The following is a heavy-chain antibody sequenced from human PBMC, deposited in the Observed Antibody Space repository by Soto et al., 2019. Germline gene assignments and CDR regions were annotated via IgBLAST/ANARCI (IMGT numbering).Heavy chain of an antibody. CDR1: GGSINSGGSY. Sequence: SETLSLTCTVSGGSINSGGSYWSWIRQHPGKGLEWIGYIYCSGSTYYNPSLKSRVTISVDTSKNQFSLKLSSVAAADTAVYYCARASDYGDYYFESWGQGTLVTVSS. J-gene: IGHJ4*02. CDR3: ARASDYGDYYFES. D-gene: IGHD4-17*01. CDR2: IYCSGST. V-gene: IGHV4-31*03.